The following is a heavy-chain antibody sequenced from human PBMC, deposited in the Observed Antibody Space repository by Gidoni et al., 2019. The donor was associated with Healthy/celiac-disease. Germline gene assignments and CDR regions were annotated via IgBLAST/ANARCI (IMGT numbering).Heavy chain of an antibody. J-gene: IGHJ6*04. CDR2: IYHSGST. CDR3: ASYGSGSYYKDV. V-gene: IGHV4-30-2*01. D-gene: IGHD3-10*01. CDR1: GCSISSGGYS. Sequence: QLQLQESGSGLVKPSQTLSLTCAVSGCSISSGGYSWSWIRQPPGKGLEWIGYIYHSGSTYYNPSLKRRVHISVDRSKNQFSLKLSSVTAADTAVYYCASYGSGSYYKDVWGKGTTVTVSS.